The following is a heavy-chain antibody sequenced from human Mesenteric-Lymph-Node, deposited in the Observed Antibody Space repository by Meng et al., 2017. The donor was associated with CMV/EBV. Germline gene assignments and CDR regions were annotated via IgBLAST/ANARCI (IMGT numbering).Heavy chain of an antibody. CDR2: ISVYYGNP. V-gene: IGHV1-18*01. D-gene: IGHD3-22*01. CDR1: FTDFG. Sequence: FTDFGINWVRQAPGQGLEWMGWISVYYGNPNYAQKFRDRVTMTTDTSTNTAYMELKSLKSDDTAMYYCARGFSHEEKSYEKGGWFDPWGLGTLVTVSS. J-gene: IGHJ5*02. CDR3: ARGFSHEEKSYEKGGWFDP.